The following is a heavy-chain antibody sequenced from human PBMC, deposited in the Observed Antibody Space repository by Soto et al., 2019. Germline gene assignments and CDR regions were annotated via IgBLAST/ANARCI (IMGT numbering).Heavy chain of an antibody. CDR3: ARATSEQGYAFDI. V-gene: IGHV4-30-2*01. D-gene: IGHD1-1*01. CDR2: IYHSGST. CDR1: GGSISSGGYS. J-gene: IGHJ3*02. Sequence: SETLSLTCAVSGGSISSGGYSWSWIRQPPGKGLEWIGYIYHSGSTYYNPSLKSRVTISVDRSKNQFSLKLSSVTAADTAVYYCARATSEQGYAFDIWGQGTMVTVSS.